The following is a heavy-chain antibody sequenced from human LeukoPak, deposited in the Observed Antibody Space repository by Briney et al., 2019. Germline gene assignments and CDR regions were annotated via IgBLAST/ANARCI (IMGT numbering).Heavy chain of an antibody. V-gene: IGHV5-51*01. CDR2: IYPGDSDT. CDR3: ARHLRERYYDFWSGFGDP. CDR1: GYSFTSYW. D-gene: IGHD3-3*01. Sequence: GESLKISCKGSGYSFTSYWIGWVRQMPGKGLEWMGIIYPGDSDTRYSPSFQGQVTISADNSISTAYLQWSSLKASDTAMYYCARHLRERYYDFWSGFGDPWGQGTLVTVSS. J-gene: IGHJ5*02.